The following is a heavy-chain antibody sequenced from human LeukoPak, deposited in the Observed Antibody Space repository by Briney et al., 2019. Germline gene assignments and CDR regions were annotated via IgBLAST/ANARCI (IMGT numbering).Heavy chain of an antibody. D-gene: IGHD6-13*01. J-gene: IGHJ4*02. CDR3: ARDRGGYSSSWGPGTFDY. V-gene: IGHV3-7*01. Sequence: GGSLRLSCAASGFTFSSYWMSWVRQAPGKGLEWVANIKQDGSEKYYVDSVKGRFTISRDNAKNSLYLQMDSLRAEDTAVYYCARDRGGYSSSWGPGTFDYWGQGTLVTVSS. CDR2: IKQDGSEK. CDR1: GFTFSSYW.